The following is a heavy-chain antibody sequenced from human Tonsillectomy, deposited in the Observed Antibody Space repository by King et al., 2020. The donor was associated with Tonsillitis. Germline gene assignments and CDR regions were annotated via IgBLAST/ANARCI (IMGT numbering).Heavy chain of an antibody. CDR3: VRGGYDKAWNPDY. CDR2: GRNKPKKYTT. CDR1: GFTFSDQY. D-gene: IGHD1-1*01. V-gene: IGHV3-72*01. J-gene: IGHJ4*02. Sequence: EVQLVESGGGLVQPGGSLKLSCTASGFTFSDQYMDWVRQAPGKGLEWVGVGRNKPKKYTTEYAASVKGRFTISRDDSKNSLYLHMNSLKVEDTAVYYCVRGGYDKAWNPDYWGQGTRVTVSS.